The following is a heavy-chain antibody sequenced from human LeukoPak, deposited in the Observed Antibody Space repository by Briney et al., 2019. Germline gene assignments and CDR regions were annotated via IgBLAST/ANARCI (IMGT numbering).Heavy chain of an antibody. V-gene: IGHV4-38-2*02. CDR2: IYHSGVT. Sequence: SETLSLTCTVSGYSISSEYYWGWIRQPPGKGLEWIGNIYHSGVTYYTPSLKSRVTISVDTSKNQFSLKLSSVTAADTAVYYCARDQIGYCSSTSCTYYYYMDVWGKGTTVTVSS. CDR3: ARDQIGYCSSTSCTYYYYMDV. J-gene: IGHJ6*03. CDR1: GYSISSEYY. D-gene: IGHD2-2*01.